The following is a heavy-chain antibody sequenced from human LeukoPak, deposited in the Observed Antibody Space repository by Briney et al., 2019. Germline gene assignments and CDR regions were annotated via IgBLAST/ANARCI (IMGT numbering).Heavy chain of an antibody. CDR3: ARDLSWFGEFDY. CDR1: GFTFSSYG. CDR2: IWYDGSNK. V-gene: IGHV3-33*01. D-gene: IGHD3-10*01. J-gene: IGHJ4*02. Sequence: PGGSLRLSCAASGFTFSSYGMHWVRQAPGKGLEWVAVIWYDGSNKYYADSVKGRFTISRDNSKNTLYLQMNSLRAEDTAVYYCARDLSWFGEFDYWGQGFLVNVSS.